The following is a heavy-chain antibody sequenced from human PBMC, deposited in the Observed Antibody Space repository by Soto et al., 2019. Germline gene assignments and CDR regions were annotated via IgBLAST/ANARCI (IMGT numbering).Heavy chain of an antibody. CDR1: GGSISSYY. CDR3: AREPDDSSGYYPP. CDR2: IYYSGST. V-gene: IGHV4-59*01. D-gene: IGHD3-22*01. Sequence: PSETLSLTCTVSGGSISSYYWSWIRQPPGNGLEWIGYIYYSGSTNYNPSLKSRVTISVDTSKNQFSAKLSSVTAADTAVYYCAREPDDSSGYYPPWGQGTLVNVSS. J-gene: IGHJ4*02.